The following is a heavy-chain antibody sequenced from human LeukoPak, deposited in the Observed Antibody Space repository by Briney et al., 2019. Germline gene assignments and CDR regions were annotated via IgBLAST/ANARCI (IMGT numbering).Heavy chain of an antibody. Sequence: SETLSLTCTVSGGSISSSSYYWGWIRQPPGKGLEWIGEINHSGSTNYNPSLKSRVTISVDTSKNQFSLKLSSVTAADTAVYYCARRRYNWKVRGYYYMDVWGKGTTVTISS. V-gene: IGHV4-39*07. D-gene: IGHD1-20*01. CDR2: INHSGST. CDR3: ARRRYNWKVRGYYYMDV. J-gene: IGHJ6*03. CDR1: GGSISSSSYY.